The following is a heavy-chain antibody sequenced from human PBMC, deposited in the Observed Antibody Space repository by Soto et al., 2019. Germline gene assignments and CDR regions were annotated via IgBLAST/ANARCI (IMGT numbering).Heavy chain of an antibody. V-gene: IGHV3-9*01. CDR3: AKDDSGSYYGGPDY. J-gene: IGHJ4*02. CDR1: GFTFDDYA. Sequence: GGSLRLSCAASGFTFDDYAMHWVRQAPGKGLEWVSGISWNSGSIGYADSVKGRFTISRDNAKNSLYLQMNSLRAEDTALYYCAKDDSGSYYGGPDYWRQGTLVTVSS. CDR2: ISWNSGSI. D-gene: IGHD1-26*01.